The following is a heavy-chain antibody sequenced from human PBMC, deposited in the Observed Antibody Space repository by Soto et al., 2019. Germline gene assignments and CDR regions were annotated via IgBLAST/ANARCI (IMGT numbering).Heavy chain of an antibody. J-gene: IGHJ3*02. Sequence: SETLSPTCAVYGGSFSGYYWSWVRQPPGKGLEWIGEINHSGSTNYNPSLKSRVTISVDTSKNQFSLKLSSVTAADTAVYYCARDRVITMVRGVIITGAFDIWGQGTMVTVSS. CDR3: ARDRVITMVRGVIITGAFDI. CDR2: INHSGST. D-gene: IGHD3-10*01. V-gene: IGHV4-34*01. CDR1: GGSFSGYY.